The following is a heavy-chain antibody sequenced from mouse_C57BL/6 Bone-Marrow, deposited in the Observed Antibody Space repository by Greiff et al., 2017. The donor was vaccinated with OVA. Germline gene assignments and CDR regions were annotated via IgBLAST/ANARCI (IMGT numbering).Heavy chain of an antibody. CDR1: GYTFTTYP. CDR2: FHPYNDDT. J-gene: IGHJ1*03. Sequence: VQRVESGAELVKPGASVKMSCKASGYTFTTYPIEWMKQNHGKSLEWIGNFHPYNDDTKYNEKFKGKATLTVEKSSSTVYLELSRLTSDDSAVYYCARIYYDYDNWYFDVWGTGTTVTVSS. V-gene: IGHV1-47*01. D-gene: IGHD2-4*01. CDR3: ARIYYDYDNWYFDV.